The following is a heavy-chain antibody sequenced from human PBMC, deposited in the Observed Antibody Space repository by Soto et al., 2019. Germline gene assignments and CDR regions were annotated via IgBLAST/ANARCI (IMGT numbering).Heavy chain of an antibody. CDR1: GFTFDDYA. CDR3: AKTDYGDYAFDY. V-gene: IGHV3-9*01. D-gene: IGHD4-17*01. Sequence: EVQLVESGGGLVQPGRSLRLSCAASGFTFDDYAMHWVRQAPGKGLEWVSGISWNSGSICYADSVKGRFTISRDNAKNALYRQMHSLRAEHTALYFCAKTDYGDYAFDYWGQGTLVTVSS. J-gene: IGHJ4*02. CDR2: ISWNSGSI.